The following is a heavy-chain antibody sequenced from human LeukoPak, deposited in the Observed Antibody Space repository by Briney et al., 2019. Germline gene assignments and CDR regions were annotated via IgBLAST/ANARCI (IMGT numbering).Heavy chain of an antibody. J-gene: IGHJ4*02. V-gene: IGHV3-7*04. D-gene: IGHD4-17*01. CDR3: ARGSFFYGDRGGRGYYFDY. CDR2: IKQDGSEK. Sequence: PGGSLRLSCAASGFTFSSYWMSWVRQAPGKGLEWVANIKQDGSEKYYADSVKGRFTISRDNAKNSLYLQMNSLRAEDTAVYYCARGSFFYGDRGGRGYYFDYWGQGTLVTVSS. CDR1: GFTFSSYW.